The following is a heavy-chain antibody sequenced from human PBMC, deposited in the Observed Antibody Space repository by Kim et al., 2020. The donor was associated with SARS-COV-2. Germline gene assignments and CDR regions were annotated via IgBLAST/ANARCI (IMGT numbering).Heavy chain of an antibody. D-gene: IGHD2-8*02. CDR3: ARLYAFTGGYTAYYFDF. Sequence: SETLSLTCTVSGASIGSHGYFWAWIHQPPGKGLEWIGSLSYSGRRYYNPSLERRVTTSLDTSKTQFSLRLTSVTAADTAVYRCARLYAFTGGYTAYYFDFWGQGTLVTVSS. J-gene: IGHJ4*02. CDR1: GASIGSHGYF. CDR2: LSYSGRR. V-gene: IGHV4-39*01.